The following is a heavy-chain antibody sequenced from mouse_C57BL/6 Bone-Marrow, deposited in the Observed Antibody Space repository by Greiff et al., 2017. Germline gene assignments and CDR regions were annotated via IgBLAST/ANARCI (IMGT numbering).Heavy chain of an antibody. CDR1: GYTFTDYE. J-gene: IGHJ2*01. Sequence: VQLQQSGAELVRPGASVTLSCKASGYTFTDYEMHWVKQTPVHGLEWIGAIDPETGGTAYNQKFKGKAILTADKSSSTAYMELRSLTSEDSAVYYCTRSGSTTVVAYYFDYWGQGTTLTVSS. D-gene: IGHD1-1*01. CDR3: TRSGSTTVVAYYFDY. CDR2: IDPETGGT. V-gene: IGHV1-15*01.